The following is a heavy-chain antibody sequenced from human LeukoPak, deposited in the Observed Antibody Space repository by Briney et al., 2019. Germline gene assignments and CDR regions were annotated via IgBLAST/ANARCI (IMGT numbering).Heavy chain of an antibody. D-gene: IGHD6-13*01. CDR1: GGSFSGYY. J-gene: IGHJ4*02. CDR2: INHSGST. CDR3: ARKGYSSPFDY. Sequence: SETLSLTCAVYGGSFSGYYWSWIRQPPGKGLEWIGEINHSGSTNYNPSLKSRVTISVDTYKNQFSLKLSSVTAADTAVYYCARKGYSSPFDYWGQGTLVTVSS. V-gene: IGHV4-34*01.